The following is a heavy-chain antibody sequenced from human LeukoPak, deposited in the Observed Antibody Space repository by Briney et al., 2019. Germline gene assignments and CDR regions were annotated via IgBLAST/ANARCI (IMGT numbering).Heavy chain of an antibody. J-gene: IGHJ4*02. CDR2: ISSSSSYI. CDR1: GFTFSSYS. V-gene: IGHV3-21*01. D-gene: IGHD5-18*01. Sequence: PGGSLRLSCAASGFTFSSYSMNWVRQAPGKGLEGGTSISSSSSYIYYPDSVKGRFTISRDNAKNSLYLQMNSLRAEDTAVYYCARDGGYSYGYPLDYWGQGTLVTVSS. CDR3: ARDGGYSYGYPLDY.